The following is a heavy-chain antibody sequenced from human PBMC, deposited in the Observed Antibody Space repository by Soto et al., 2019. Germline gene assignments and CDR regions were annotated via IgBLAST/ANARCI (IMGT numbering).Heavy chain of an antibody. CDR3: ARDSLELGGRNWFDP. V-gene: IGHV3-21*01. J-gene: IGHJ5*02. D-gene: IGHD1-7*01. Sequence: LRLSCAASGFTFSSYSMNWVRQAPGKGLEWVSSISSSSSYIYYADSVKGRFTISRDNAKNSLYLQMNSLRAEDTAVYYCARDSLELGGRNWFDPWGQGTLVTVSS. CDR2: ISSSSSYI. CDR1: GFTFSSYS.